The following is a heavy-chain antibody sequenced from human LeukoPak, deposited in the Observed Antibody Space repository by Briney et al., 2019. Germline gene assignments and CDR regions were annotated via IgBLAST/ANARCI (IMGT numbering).Heavy chain of an antibody. CDR2: VSAYADDT. CDR1: GYTFTSYG. D-gene: IGHD2-15*01. Sequence: ASVKVSCKASGYTFTSYGISWVRQAPGQGLEWMGWVSAYADDTNYVQKFRGRVTMTTDTSTNTAYMELRSLRSDDTAVYYCARDCIGCHGFDYWGQGTLVTVSS. CDR3: ARDCIGCHGFDY. J-gene: IGHJ4*02. V-gene: IGHV1-18*01.